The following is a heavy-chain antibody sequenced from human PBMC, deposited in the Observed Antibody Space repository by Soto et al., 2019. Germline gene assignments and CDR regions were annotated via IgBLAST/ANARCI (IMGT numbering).Heavy chain of an antibody. V-gene: IGHV1-8*01. CDR2: MNPNSGNT. Sequence: QVQLVQSGAEVKKPGASVKVSCKASGYTFTSYDINWVRQATGQGREWMGWMNPNSGNTGYAQKFQGRVTMTRNTSISTAYMELSSLRSEDTAVYYCARRRGSSGPLWFDPWGQGTLVTVSS. J-gene: IGHJ5*02. CDR1: GYTFTSYD. D-gene: IGHD6-25*01. CDR3: ARRRGSSGPLWFDP.